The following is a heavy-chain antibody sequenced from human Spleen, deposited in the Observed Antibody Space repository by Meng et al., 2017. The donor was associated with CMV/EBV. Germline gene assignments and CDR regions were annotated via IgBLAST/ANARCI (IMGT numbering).Heavy chain of an antibody. CDR3: TTVGVRDP. J-gene: IGHJ5*02. Sequence: LSWAAYGFNFTKAWMTWVRQAPGKGLEWVGRIRSKTDGGATDYAAPVKGRLTFSRDDSKNTVYLQMNNLKIEDTAVYYCTTVGVRDPWGQGTLVTVSS. D-gene: IGHD3-3*01. CDR2: IRSKTDGGAT. V-gene: IGHV3-15*01. CDR1: GFNFTKAW.